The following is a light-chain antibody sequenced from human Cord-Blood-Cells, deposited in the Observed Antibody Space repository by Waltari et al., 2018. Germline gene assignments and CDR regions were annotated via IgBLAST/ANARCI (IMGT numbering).Light chain of an antibody. CDR3: QQYYGTPLT. CDR2: WAS. V-gene: IGKV4-1*01. J-gene: IGKJ4*01. CDR1: QSVLYSSNNKNY. Sequence: DIVMTQSPDSLAVSLGERATINCKSSQSVLYSSNNKNYLAWYQQKPGQPPELLIYWASTRESGVPDRFGGSGSVTDFTLTISSLQADDVSVYYCQQYYGTPLTFGGGTKVE.